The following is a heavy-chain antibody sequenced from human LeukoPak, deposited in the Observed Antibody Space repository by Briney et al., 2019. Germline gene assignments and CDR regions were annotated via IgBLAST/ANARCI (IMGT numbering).Heavy chain of an antibody. CDR1: GFTFSSYG. CDR2: ISYDGSNK. J-gene: IGHJ4*02. Sequence: GGSLRPSCAASGFTFSSYGMHWVRQAPGKGLEWVAVISYDGSNKYYADSVKGRFTISRDNSKNTLYLQMNSLRAEDTAVYYCAKGSGRPYYFDYWGQGTLVTVSS. D-gene: IGHD1-26*01. CDR3: AKGSGRPYYFDY. V-gene: IGHV3-30*18.